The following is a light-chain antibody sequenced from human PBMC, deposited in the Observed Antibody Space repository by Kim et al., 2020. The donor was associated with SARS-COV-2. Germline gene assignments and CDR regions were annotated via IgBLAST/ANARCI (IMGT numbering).Light chain of an antibody. CDR2: YDS. Sequence: SYELTQPPSVSVAPGKTARITCGGNNIGSKSVHWYQQKPGQAPVLVIYYDSDRPSGIPERFSGSNSGNTATLTISRVEAGDEADYYCQVWDSSSDHYFFG. CDR1: NIGSKS. V-gene: IGLV3-21*04. J-gene: IGLJ1*01. CDR3: QVWDSSSDHYF.